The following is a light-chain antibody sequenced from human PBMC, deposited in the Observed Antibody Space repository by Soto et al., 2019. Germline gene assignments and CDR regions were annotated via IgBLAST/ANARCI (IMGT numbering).Light chain of an antibody. CDR2: DVS. CDR3: QQYHSYPWT. Sequence: DIQMTQSPSTLSASVGDRVTITCRASQSISSWLAWYQQKPGKAPKVMIYDVSSLESGVPSRLSGSGSGTEFTLTISSLQPDDFATYYCQQYHSYPWTFGQGTKVDIK. J-gene: IGKJ1*01. V-gene: IGKV1-5*01. CDR1: QSISSW.